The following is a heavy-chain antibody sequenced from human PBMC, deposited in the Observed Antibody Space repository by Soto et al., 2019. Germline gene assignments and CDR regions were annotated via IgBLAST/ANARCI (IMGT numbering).Heavy chain of an antibody. J-gene: IGHJ4*02. V-gene: IGHV1-69*02. CDR2: IIPILGIA. CDR3: ARLVDTADFDY. D-gene: IGHD5-18*01. CDR1: GGTFSSYT. Sequence: QVQLVQSGAEVKKPGSSVKVSCKASGGTFSSYTISWVRQAPGQGLEWMGRIIPILGIANYAQKVQGRVTISADKSTSTAYMELSTRRSEDTALYYCARLVDTADFDYWGQGTLGTVSS.